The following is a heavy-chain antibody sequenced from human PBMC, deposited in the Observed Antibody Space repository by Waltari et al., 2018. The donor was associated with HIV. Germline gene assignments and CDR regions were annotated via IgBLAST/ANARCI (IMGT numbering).Heavy chain of an antibody. V-gene: IGHV1-69*02. CDR1: GGSFPRHR. D-gene: IGHD3-10*01. J-gene: IGHJ4*02. CDR2: IIPIVDKP. Sequence: QVQLVQSGAEVKKPGSSVKVSCRAFGGSFPRHRINWVRQAPGQGLEWMGRIIPIVDKPNHAQKFQGRVTITADKSTSTAYMELRSLKSDDTAVYYCASARETMGVDLDFWGQGTLVTVSS. CDR3: ASARETMGVDLDF.